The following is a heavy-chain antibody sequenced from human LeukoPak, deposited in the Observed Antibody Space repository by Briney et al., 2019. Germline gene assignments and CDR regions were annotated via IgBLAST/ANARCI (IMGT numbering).Heavy chain of an antibody. V-gene: IGHV3-23*01. CDR2: ITGSGGST. CDR3: AKSVSGNIAAGLDY. J-gene: IGHJ4*02. CDR1: GFTFRSYA. D-gene: IGHD6-13*01. Sequence: GGSLRLSCAASGFTFRSYAMTWVRQAPGKGLEWVSVITGSGGSTYYADSVKGRFTISRDNSKDTLYLQMNMRAHDTAVYYCAKSVSGNIAAGLDYWGQGTLVTVSS.